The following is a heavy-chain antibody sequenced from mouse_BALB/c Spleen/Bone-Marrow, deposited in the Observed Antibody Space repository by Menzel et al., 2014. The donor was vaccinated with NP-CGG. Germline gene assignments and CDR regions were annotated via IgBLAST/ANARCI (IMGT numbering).Heavy chain of an antibody. J-gene: IGHJ2*01. Sequence: VKLVESGPGLVAPSQSLSITCTVSGFSLTSYSVYWVRQPPGKGLEWLGVIWAGGSTNYNPALMSRLSISKDNSKSQVFLKMNSLQTGDTAMYYCARAFDYWGQGTTLTVSS. V-gene: IGHV2-9*02. CDR2: IWAGGST. CDR3: ARAFDY. CDR1: GFSLTSYS.